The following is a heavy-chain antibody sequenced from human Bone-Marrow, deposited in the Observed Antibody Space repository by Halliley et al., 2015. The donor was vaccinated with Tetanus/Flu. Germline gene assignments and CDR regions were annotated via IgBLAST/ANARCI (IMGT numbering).Heavy chain of an antibody. V-gene: IGHV4-59*01. CDR1: GGSISSYY. Sequence: GLVKPSETLSLTCAVSGGSISSYYWSWIRQPPGKRLEWLGHISDSGDTNYNPSLEGRVSISVDTSKNHFSLRLRSVTAADAALYYCARDSRYYSSDYFDDWFGPWGQGILVTVSS. CDR3: ARDSRYYSSDYFDDWFGP. CDR2: ISDSGDT. D-gene: IGHD3-22*01. J-gene: IGHJ5*02.